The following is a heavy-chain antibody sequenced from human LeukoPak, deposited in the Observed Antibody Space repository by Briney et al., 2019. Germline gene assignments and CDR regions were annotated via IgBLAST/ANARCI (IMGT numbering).Heavy chain of an antibody. CDR2: IYTSGST. CDR1: GGSISSYY. V-gene: IGHV4-4*07. CDR3: AKGGGPYNWFDP. Sequence: SETLSLTCTVSGGSISSYYWSWIRQPAGKGLEGIGRIYTSGSTNYNPSLKSRLSMSVDTSKNQFSLRLSSVTAADTAVYYCAKGGGPYNWFDPWGQGTLVTVSS. J-gene: IGHJ5*02.